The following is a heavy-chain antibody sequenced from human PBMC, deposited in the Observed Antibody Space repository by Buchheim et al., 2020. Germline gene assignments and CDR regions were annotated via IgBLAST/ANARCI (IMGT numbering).Heavy chain of an antibody. V-gene: IGHV4-59*12. Sequence: QVQLQESGPGLVKPSETLSLTCTVSGGSISSYYWSWIRQPPGKGLEWIGYIYYSGSTNYNPSLKSRVTISVDTSKNQLSLKLSSVTAADTAVYYCAARATGIVLVVAAAPFDYWGQGTL. J-gene: IGHJ4*02. CDR3: AARATGIVLVVAAAPFDY. D-gene: IGHD2-15*01. CDR2: IYYSGST. CDR1: GGSISSYY.